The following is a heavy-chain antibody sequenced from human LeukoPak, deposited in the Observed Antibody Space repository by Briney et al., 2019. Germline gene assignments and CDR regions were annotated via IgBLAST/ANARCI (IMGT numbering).Heavy chain of an antibody. CDR2: INPNSGGT. CDR3: ARGYDILTGYTDY. CDR1: GYTFTGYY. V-gene: IGHV1-2*02. Sequence: ASMKVSCKASGYTFTGYYMHWVRQAPGQGLEWMGWINPNSGGTNYAQKFQGRVTMTRDTSISTAYMELSRLRSDDTAVYYCARGYDILTGYTDYWGQGTLVTVSS. J-gene: IGHJ4*02. D-gene: IGHD3-9*01.